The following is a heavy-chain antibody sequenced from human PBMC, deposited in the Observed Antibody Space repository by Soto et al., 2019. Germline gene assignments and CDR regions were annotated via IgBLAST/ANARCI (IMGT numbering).Heavy chain of an antibody. CDR2: IWYDGSNK. CDR3: AAGEPLNY. D-gene: IGHD3-10*01. Sequence: GGSLRLSCAASGFTFSNYGMHWVRQAPGRGLEWVAIIWYDGSNKYYADSVKGRFTISRDNSKNTVYLQMNSLRAEDTAMYFCAAGEPLNYRGQGTLVTVSS. CDR1: GFTFSNYG. J-gene: IGHJ4*02. V-gene: IGHV3-33*01.